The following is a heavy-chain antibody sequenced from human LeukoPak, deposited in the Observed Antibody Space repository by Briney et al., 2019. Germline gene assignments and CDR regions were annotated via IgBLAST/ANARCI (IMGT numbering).Heavy chain of an antibody. CDR1: GFTFDDYA. V-gene: IGHV3-9*01. Sequence: GRSLRLSCAASGFTFDDYAMHWVRQAPGKGLEWVSGISWNSGSIGYADSVKGRFTISRDNAKNSLYLQMNSLRAEDTALYYCAKDRGTMIVVYYFDYWGQGTLVTVSS. CDR2: ISWNSGSI. CDR3: AKDRGTMIVVYYFDY. J-gene: IGHJ4*02. D-gene: IGHD3-22*01.